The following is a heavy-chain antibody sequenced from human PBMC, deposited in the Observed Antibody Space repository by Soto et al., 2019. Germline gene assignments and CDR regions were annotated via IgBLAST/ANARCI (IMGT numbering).Heavy chain of an antibody. Sequence: QIQLVQSGAEVKKPGASVKVSCKASGYTFSGYHITWVRQAPGQGLEWMGWISAYNGNTNYAQNLQGRVTMTTDPSTSTAYMELRSLRSDDTAVYYCARDLPPVDYWGQGTLVTVSS. J-gene: IGHJ4*02. CDR3: ARDLPPVDY. CDR1: GYTFSGYH. CDR2: ISAYNGNT. V-gene: IGHV1-18*01.